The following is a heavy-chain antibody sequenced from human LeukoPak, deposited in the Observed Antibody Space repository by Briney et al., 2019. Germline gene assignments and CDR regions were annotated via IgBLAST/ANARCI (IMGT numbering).Heavy chain of an antibody. J-gene: IGHJ4*02. CDR3: ARDYYDSSGYYHFDY. Sequence: GGSLRLSCAASGFTVSSNYMSWVRQAPGKGLEWVSVIYSGGSTYYADSVKGRFTISRDNSKNTLYLQMNCLRAEDTAVYYCARDYYDSSGYYHFDYWGQGTLVTVSS. CDR2: IYSGGST. D-gene: IGHD3-22*01. V-gene: IGHV3-53*01. CDR1: GFTVSSNY.